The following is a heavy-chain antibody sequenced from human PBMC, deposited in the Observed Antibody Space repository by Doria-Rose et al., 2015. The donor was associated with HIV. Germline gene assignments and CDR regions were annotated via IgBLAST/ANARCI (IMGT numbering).Heavy chain of an antibody. V-gene: IGHV2-26*01. CDR2: IFSDDER. CDR1: GVSLSSPGMG. D-gene: IGHD6-13*01. Sequence: QVTLKESGPVLVKPTETLTLTCTVSGVSLSSPGMGVSWIRQPPGKALEWLANIFSDDERSYNTSLKSRLTISRGTSKSQVVLTMTNMDPVDTATYYCARIKSSRWYHKYYFDSWGQGTLVIVSA. J-gene: IGHJ4*02. CDR3: ARIKSSRWYHKYYFDS.